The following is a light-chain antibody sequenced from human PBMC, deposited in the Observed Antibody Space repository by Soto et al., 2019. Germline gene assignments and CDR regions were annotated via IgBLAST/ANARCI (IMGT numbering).Light chain of an antibody. Sequence: DIQMTQSPSTLSASVGDRVTITCRASQSINSWLAWYQQKPGKAPKLLIYDASSLESGAPSRFGGSGSGTEFTLTISSLQPDDFATYYCQHYNSYSEAFGQGTKVDIK. CDR1: QSINSW. CDR2: DAS. V-gene: IGKV1-5*01. J-gene: IGKJ1*01. CDR3: QHYNSYSEA.